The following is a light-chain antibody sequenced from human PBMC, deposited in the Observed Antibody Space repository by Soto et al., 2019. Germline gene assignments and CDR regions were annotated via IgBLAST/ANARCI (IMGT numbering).Light chain of an antibody. CDR1: NNDVGGYKL. CDR2: EGS. V-gene: IGLV2-23*03. J-gene: IGLJ2*01. CDR3: WSYAGNTIFV. Sequence: QSALTQPASVSGSPGQSITISRTGTNNDVGGYKLVSWYQQHPGKVPKVVIYEGSKLPSGVSNRFSGSKSGNTASLTISGRQAEDEAYYYCWSYAGNTIFVFGGGTQLTVL.